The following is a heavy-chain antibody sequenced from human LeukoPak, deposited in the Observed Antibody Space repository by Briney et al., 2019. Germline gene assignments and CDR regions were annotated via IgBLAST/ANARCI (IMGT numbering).Heavy chain of an antibody. J-gene: IGHJ4*02. CDR3: ARDRTRTGYSSGWYHDY. Sequence: ASVKVSCKASGYTFTGYYMHWVRQAPGQGLEWMGWINPNSGGTNYARKFQGRVTMTRDTSIGTAYMELSRLRSDDTAVYYCARDRTRTGYSSGWYHDYWGQGTLVTVSS. V-gene: IGHV1-2*02. CDR1: GYTFTGYY. D-gene: IGHD6-19*01. CDR2: INPNSGGT.